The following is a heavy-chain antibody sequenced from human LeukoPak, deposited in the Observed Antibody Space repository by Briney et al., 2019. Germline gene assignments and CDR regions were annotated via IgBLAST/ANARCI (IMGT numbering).Heavy chain of an antibody. V-gene: IGHV3-30*18. CDR2: ISYDGRNN. CDR3: AKGYCGGDCPFDY. D-gene: IGHD2-21*01. Sequence: GGSLRLSCAASGFTFSSYAMHWVRQAPGKGLEWVALISYDGRNNYYADSVKGRFTISRDNSKNTLYPLMNSLRAEDTAVYYCAKGYCGGDCPFDYWGQGTLVTVSS. J-gene: IGHJ4*02. CDR1: GFTFSSYA.